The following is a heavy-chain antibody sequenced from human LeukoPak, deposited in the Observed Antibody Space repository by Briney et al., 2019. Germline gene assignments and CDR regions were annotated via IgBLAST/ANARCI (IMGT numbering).Heavy chain of an antibody. Sequence: GGSLRLSCAASGFTFSSYSMDWVRQAPGKGLEWASYISSSSSSTIYYADSVKGRFTISRDNAKNSLYLQMNSLRAEDTAVYYCARAHSSESYYYYMDVWGKGTTVTVSS. CDR3: ARAHSSESYYYYMDV. J-gene: IGHJ6*03. V-gene: IGHV3-48*01. CDR2: ISSSSSSTI. CDR1: GFTFSSYS. D-gene: IGHD3-10*01.